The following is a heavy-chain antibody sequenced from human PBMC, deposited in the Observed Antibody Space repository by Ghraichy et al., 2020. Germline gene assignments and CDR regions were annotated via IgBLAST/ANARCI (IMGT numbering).Heavy chain of an antibody. CDR2: ISYDGSNK. CDR3: AKGDEAYSSNYYYGMDV. J-gene: IGHJ6*02. CDR1: GFTFSSYV. Sequence: GGSLRLSCAASGFTFSSYVMHWVRQGPGKGLEWVAVISYDGSNKNYADSVKGRFTISRDNSKSTLYLQMNSLRADDTAVYYCAKGDEAYSSNYYYGMDVWGQGTTVTGSS. D-gene: IGHD6-13*01. V-gene: IGHV3-30*18.